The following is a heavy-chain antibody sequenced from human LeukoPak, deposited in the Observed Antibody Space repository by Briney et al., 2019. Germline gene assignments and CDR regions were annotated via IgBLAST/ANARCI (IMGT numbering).Heavy chain of an antibody. D-gene: IGHD3-22*01. V-gene: IGHV3-23*01. CDR3: AKDPTDFDSSGQTYFDY. Sequence: PGGSLRLSCAASGFTFSSCAMSWVRQAPGEGLEWVSAISGSGGSTYYADSVKGRFTISRDNSKNTLHLQMNSLRAEDTAVYYCAKDPTDFDSSGQTYFDYWGQGTLVTVSS. CDR1: GFTFSSCA. CDR2: ISGSGGST. J-gene: IGHJ4*02.